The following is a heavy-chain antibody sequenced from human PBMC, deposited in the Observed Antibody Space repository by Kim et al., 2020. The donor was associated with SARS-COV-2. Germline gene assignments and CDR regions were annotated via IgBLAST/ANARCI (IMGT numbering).Heavy chain of an antibody. CDR2: ISSGSGNTI. CDR3: ARAGIGWNAFDI. Sequence: GGSLRLSCAASGFTFSGQFMNWIPQAPGKGLEWVSYISSGSGNTIFYADSVKGRFTISRDNAKNSLYLQMNSLRAEDTAVYYCARAGIGWNAFDIWGLGTMVTVSS. V-gene: IGHV3-11*01. D-gene: IGHD2-15*01. J-gene: IGHJ3*02. CDR1: GFTFSGQF.